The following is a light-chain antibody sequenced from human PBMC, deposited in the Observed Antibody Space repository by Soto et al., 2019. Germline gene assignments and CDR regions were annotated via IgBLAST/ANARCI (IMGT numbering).Light chain of an antibody. V-gene: IGKV1-33*01. Sequence: DIQMTQSPSSLSASIGDRVTITCQASQDIRKYLNWYQQKPGRAPKLLIYGASNLETGVPSRFSGSGHGTDFMFTISSLQPEDIATYFCQQYDNLPPFTFGPGTKVAIK. CDR3: QQYDNLPPFT. CDR2: GAS. CDR1: QDIRKY. J-gene: IGKJ3*01.